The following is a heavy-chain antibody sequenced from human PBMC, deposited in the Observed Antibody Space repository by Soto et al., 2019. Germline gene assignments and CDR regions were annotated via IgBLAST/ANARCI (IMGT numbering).Heavy chain of an antibody. CDR2: ISLNSGTI. D-gene: IGHD3-9*01. Sequence: GGPLRLSCSASGFIFDDFAMHWVRQVPGKGLEWVSGISLNSGTIGYADSVKGRFTISRDNAKNSLYLQMNSLRAEDTALYYCAKRGIDSAFDFWGLGTMVTVSS. J-gene: IGHJ3*01. V-gene: IGHV3-9*01. CDR3: AKRGIDSAFDF. CDR1: GFIFDDFA.